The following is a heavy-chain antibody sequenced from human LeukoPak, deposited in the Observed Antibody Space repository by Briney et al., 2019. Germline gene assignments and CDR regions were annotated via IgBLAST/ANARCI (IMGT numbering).Heavy chain of an antibody. CDR1: GFTFSSYA. Sequence: GGSLRLSCAASGFTFSSYAMSWVRQAPGKGLEWVSAISGSGDNTYYADSVKGRFTISRDNSKNTLYLQMNSLRAEDTAVYYCAKARPVVPAPTPFDYWGQGTLVTVSS. V-gene: IGHV3-23*01. CDR3: AKARPVVPAPTPFDY. J-gene: IGHJ4*02. D-gene: IGHD2-2*01. CDR2: ISGSGDNT.